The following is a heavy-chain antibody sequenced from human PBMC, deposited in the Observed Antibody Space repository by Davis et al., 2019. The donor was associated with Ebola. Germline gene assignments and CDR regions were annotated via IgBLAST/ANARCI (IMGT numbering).Heavy chain of an antibody. CDR3: AREGRDGYNYWADY. V-gene: IGHV1-69*04. D-gene: IGHD5-24*01. CDR2: IIPILGIA. CDR1: GYTFISYA. J-gene: IGHJ4*02. Sequence: SVKVSCKASGYTFISYAMNWVRQAPGQGLDWMGRIIPILGIANYAQKFQGRVTITADKSTSTAYMELSSLRSEDTAVYYCAREGRDGYNYWADYWGQGTLVTVSS.